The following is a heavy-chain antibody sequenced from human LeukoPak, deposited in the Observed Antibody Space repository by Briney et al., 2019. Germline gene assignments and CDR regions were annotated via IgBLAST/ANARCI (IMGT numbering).Heavy chain of an antibody. J-gene: IGHJ4*02. CDR3: AKCDRVGTMVRGVAPFDY. CDR2: ISGSGST. D-gene: IGHD3-10*01. CDR1: GFTFSSYA. Sequence: GGSLRLSCTASGFTFSSYAMSWVRQAPGKGLEWVSAISGSGSTYYADSVKGRFTISRDNSKNTLYLQMNSLRAEDTAVYYCAKCDRVGTMVRGVAPFDYWGQGTLVTVSS. V-gene: IGHV3-23*01.